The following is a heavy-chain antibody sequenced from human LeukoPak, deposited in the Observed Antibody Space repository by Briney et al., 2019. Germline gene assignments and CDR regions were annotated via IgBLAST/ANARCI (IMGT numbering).Heavy chain of an antibody. CDR1: GFTFSSYS. Sequence: GGSLRLSCAASGFTFSSYSMNWVRQAPGKGLEWVSYISSSSSTIYYADSVKGRFTISRDNAKNSLYLQMNSLRAEDTAVYYCAREASGYYRDAFDIRGQGTMVTVSS. V-gene: IGHV3-48*01. CDR3: AREASGYYRDAFDI. J-gene: IGHJ3*02. D-gene: IGHD3-22*01. CDR2: ISSSSSTI.